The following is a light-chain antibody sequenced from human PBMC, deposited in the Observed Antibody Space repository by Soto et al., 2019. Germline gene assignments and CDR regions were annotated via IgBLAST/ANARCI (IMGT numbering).Light chain of an antibody. Sequence: DIQMTQSPSTLSASVGDRLTITCRASQSISYWLARYQQKPGKAPKLLIYDASSLESGVPSRFSGSGSGTEFTLTISSLQPDDFATYYCQQYNSYSYTFGQGTKLEIK. CDR2: DAS. CDR3: QQYNSYSYT. V-gene: IGKV1-5*01. CDR1: QSISYW. J-gene: IGKJ2*01.